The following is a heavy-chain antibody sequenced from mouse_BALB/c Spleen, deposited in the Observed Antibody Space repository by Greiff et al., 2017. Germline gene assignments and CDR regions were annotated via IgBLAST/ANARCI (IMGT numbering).Heavy chain of an antibody. J-gene: IGHJ2*01. CDR1: GFAFSSYD. D-gene: IGHD1-1*01. CDR3: ARSYYYGSLDY. V-gene: IGHV5-12-1*01. CDR2: ISSGGGST. Sequence: EVHLVESGGGLVKPGGSLKLSCAASGFAFSSYDMSWVRQTPEKRLEWVAYISSGGGSTYYPDTVKGRFTITRDNATNTLYLQMSSLKSEDTAMYYCARSYYYGSLDYWGQGTTLTVSS.